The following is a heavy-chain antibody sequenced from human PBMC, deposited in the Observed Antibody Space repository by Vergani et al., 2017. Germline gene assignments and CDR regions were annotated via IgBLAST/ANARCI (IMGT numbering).Heavy chain of an antibody. CDR3: ARQDAARGYSGYNDGTGDDY. V-gene: IGHV5-51*01. J-gene: IGHJ4*02. CDR2: IYPGDSDT. CDR1: RYSFTSYW. Sequence: EVQLVQSGAEVKKPGESLKISRKGSRYSFTSYWIGWVRQMPGKGLEWMGIIYPGDSDTRYSPSFQGQVTISADKSISTADLQWSSLKASDTAMYDCARQDAARGYSGYNDGTGDDYWGQGTLVTVSS. D-gene: IGHD5-12*01.